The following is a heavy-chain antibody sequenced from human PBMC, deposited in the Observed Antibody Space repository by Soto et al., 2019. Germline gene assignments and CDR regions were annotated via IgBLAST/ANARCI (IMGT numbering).Heavy chain of an antibody. Sequence: QVQLVQSGAEVKKPWASVKVSFKASGYTFTGYYMHWMRQAPGQGLEWMGWINPNSGETDYAQNFQCWVTMTRDMSISTAYMELSSLKSNDTAVYYCARGVGLNYYYYIDVCGKGTTVTVSS. CDR3: ARGVGLNYYYYIDV. J-gene: IGHJ6*03. CDR2: INPNSGET. CDR1: GYTFTGYY. V-gene: IGHV1-2*04.